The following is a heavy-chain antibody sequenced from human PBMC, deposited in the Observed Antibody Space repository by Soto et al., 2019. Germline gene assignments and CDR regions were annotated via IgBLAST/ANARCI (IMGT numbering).Heavy chain of an antibody. CDR2: VISGGTTT. CDR1: GFTFKNNA. V-gene: IGHV3-23*01. CDR3: AKARYGDGRGFDY. Sequence: GGSLRLSCAASGFTFKNNAMNWVRQAPGKGLEWLSTVISGGTTTYYADSVRGRFTISRDNSKNTLYLQMNSLRAEDTALYYCAKARYGDGRGFDYWGQGTLATVSS. J-gene: IGHJ4*02. D-gene: IGHD4-17*01.